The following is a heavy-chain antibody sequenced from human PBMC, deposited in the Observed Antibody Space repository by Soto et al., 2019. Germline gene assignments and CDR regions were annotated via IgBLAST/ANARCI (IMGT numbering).Heavy chain of an antibody. Sequence: QVQLQESGPGLVKPSQTLSLTCTVSGGSISSGGYYWSWIRQHPGKGLEWIGYIYYSGSTFYNPSLKSRVTISRDTSKNQFSLKLSSVTPADTAVYYCARLPLRGSGNALDYWGQGTLVTVSS. J-gene: IGHJ4*02. V-gene: IGHV4-31*03. CDR3: ARLPLRGSGNALDY. CDR1: GGSISSGGYY. D-gene: IGHD3-10*01. CDR2: IYYSGST.